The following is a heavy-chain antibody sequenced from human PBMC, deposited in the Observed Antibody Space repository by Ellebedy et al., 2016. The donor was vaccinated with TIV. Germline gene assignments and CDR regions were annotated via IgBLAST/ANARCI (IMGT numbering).Heavy chain of an antibody. D-gene: IGHD3-16*02. V-gene: IGHV3-11*01. Sequence: GGSLRLXCAASGFTFSDYYMSWIRQAPGKGLEWVSYISSSGSTIYYADSVKGRFTISRDNAKNSLYLQMNSLRAEDTAVYCCVNYVWGSYRFDYWGQGTLVTVSS. J-gene: IGHJ4*02. CDR1: GFTFSDYY. CDR2: ISSSGSTI. CDR3: VNYVWGSYRFDY.